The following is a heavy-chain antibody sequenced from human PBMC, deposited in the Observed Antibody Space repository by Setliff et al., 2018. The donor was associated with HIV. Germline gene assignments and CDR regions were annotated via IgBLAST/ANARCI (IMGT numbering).Heavy chain of an antibody. D-gene: IGHD5-18*01. CDR2: ISGSGDNT. CDR1: GFTFSSFA. V-gene: IGHV3-23*01. J-gene: IGHJ4*02. Sequence: GSPRLSCAASGFTFSSFAMSWVRQVPGKGLAWVSAISGSGDNTYYADSVKGRFTISRDNSENTLYLQMNSLRAEDTAVYYCAKEKGAHSYADYWGQGTLVTVSS. CDR3: AKEKGAHSYADY.